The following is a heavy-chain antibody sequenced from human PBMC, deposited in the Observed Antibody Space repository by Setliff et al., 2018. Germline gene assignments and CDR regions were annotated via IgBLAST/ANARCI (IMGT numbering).Heavy chain of an antibody. CDR1: GYTFTAYY. Sequence: ASVKVSCKASGYTFTAYYMHWVRQAPGQGLEWMGWINPNSGDTNYAQNFQGRVTMTRDTSISTAYTELSRLRSDDTAVYHCARDFFYGSGSQAAGGMDVWGQGTTVTVSS. CDR2: INPNSGDT. V-gene: IGHV1-2*02. CDR3: ARDFFYGSGSQAAGGMDV. J-gene: IGHJ6*02. D-gene: IGHD3-10*01.